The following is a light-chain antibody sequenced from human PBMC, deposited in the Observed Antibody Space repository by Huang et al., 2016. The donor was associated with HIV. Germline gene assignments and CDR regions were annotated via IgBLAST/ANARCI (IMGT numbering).Light chain of an antibody. CDR3: QQYGSSPT. CDR2: GAS. CDR1: QSVSSIY. V-gene: IGKV3-20*01. Sequence: EIVLTQSPGTLSLSPGERFTLSCRARQSVSSIYLAWYQQKPGQAPRRLIYGASSRATGIPDRCSGSGSGTDFTLTISRLEPEDFAVYYCQQYGSSPTFGQGTKVEIK. J-gene: IGKJ1*01.